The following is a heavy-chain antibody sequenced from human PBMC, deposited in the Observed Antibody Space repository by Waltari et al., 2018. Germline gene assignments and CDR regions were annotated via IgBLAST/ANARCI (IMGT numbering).Heavy chain of an antibody. CDR2: ISSSGSTI. CDR1: GFTFSSYE. D-gene: IGHD3-10*01. Sequence: EVQLVASGGGLVQPGGSLRLSCAASGFTFSSYELNWVRQAPGKGLEWVSYISSSGSTIYYADSVKGRFTISRDNAKNSLYLQMNSLRAEDTAVYYCARDRGNYYGSGSYDYWGQGTLVTVSS. J-gene: IGHJ4*02. V-gene: IGHV3-48*03. CDR3: ARDRGNYYGSGSYDY.